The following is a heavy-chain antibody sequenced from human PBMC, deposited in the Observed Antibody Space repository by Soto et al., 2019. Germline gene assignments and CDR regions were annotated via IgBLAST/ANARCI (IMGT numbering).Heavy chain of an antibody. CDR2: IFPSDSDT. J-gene: IGHJ5*02. Sequence: GESLKISCRTSGYKFTSSWIAWVRQMPGKGLEWMGIIFPSDSDTRYSPSFQGQVTISAHRSTSTVFLQWASLKASDTAVYFCARKDKSGYFNWFDPWGHVPLVPVS. CDR3: ARKDKSGYFNWFDP. D-gene: IGHD3-22*01. V-gene: IGHV5-51*01. CDR1: GYKFTSSW.